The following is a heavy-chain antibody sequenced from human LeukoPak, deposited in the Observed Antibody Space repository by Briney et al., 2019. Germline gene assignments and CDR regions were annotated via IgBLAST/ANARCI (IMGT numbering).Heavy chain of an antibody. CDR1: RFPFSSYT. CDR2: ISSTSSGM. J-gene: IGHJ5*02. V-gene: IGHV3-48*02. D-gene: IGHD4-11*01. Sequence: GVSLRLSCAACRFPFSSYTMSWVRQAPGKGLEWVSYISSTSSGMFYADSVKGRFTISRDNAKNSVSVHLNSLRDEDTAVYYCVRVNIRLTRSRWFDPWGQGTLVTVSS. CDR3: VRVNIRLTRSRWFDP.